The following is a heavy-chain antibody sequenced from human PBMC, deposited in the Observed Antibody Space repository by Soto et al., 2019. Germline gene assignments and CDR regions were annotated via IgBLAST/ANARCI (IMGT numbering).Heavy chain of an antibody. CDR2: ISAAGDP. Sequence: EVQLVESGGGLVQPGGSLTLSCEASGFTFRNYAMHWVRQGTEKGLEWVSGISAAGDPDYADSVEGRFTISRENAQNSFVLQMNSLRVGDTAVYYCARTDRDFYGLDVWGQGTTVIVSS. V-gene: IGHV3-13*05. J-gene: IGHJ6*02. CDR1: GFTFRNYA. CDR3: ARTDRDFYGLDV.